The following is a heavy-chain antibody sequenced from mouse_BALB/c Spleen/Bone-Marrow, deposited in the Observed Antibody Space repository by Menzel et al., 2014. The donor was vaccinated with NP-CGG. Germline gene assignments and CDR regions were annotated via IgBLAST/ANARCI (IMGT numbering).Heavy chain of an antibody. Sequence: EVKLMESGGGLVRPGGSLRLSCATSGFTFTDYYMNWVRQPPGKALEWLGFIRNKANGYTTEYSASVKGRFTISRDNSQSILYLQMNTLRAEDSATYYCARDMGGLLFDYWGQGTTLTVSS. J-gene: IGHJ2*01. V-gene: IGHV7-3*02. D-gene: IGHD2-3*01. CDR1: GFTFTDYY. CDR2: IRNKANGYTT. CDR3: ARDMGGLLFDY.